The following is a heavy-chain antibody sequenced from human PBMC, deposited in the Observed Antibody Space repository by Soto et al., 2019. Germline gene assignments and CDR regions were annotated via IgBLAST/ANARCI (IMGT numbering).Heavy chain of an antibody. Sequence: EVQLLESGGGLVQPGGSLRLSCAASGFTFSSHAMSWVRQAPGKGLEWVSGISGGGDTTYYADSVRGRFTISRDNPKSPLYLQMNSLSAEDSALYYCAKPLYSSGWSKFDYWGQGILVTVSS. CDR3: AKPLYSSGWSKFDY. V-gene: IGHV3-23*01. CDR1: GFTFSSHA. J-gene: IGHJ4*02. D-gene: IGHD6-19*01. CDR2: ISGGGDTT.